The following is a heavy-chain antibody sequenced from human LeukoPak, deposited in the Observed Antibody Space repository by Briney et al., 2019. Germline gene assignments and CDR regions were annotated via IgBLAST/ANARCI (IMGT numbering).Heavy chain of an antibody. CDR1: GGSISSYY. CDR3: AREVAARWAENWFDP. Sequence: ETLSLTCTVSGGSISSYYWSWIRQPAGKGLEWIGRIYTSGSTNYNPSLKSRVTMSVDTSKNQFSLKLSSVTAADTAVYYCAREVAARWAENWFDPWGQGTLVTVSS. CDR2: IYTSGST. J-gene: IGHJ5*02. D-gene: IGHD6-6*01. V-gene: IGHV4-4*07.